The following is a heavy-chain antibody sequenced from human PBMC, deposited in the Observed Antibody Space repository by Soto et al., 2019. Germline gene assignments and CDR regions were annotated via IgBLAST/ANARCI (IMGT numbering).Heavy chain of an antibody. V-gene: IGHV4-31*03. D-gene: IGHD6-19*01. CDR1: GGSISSGGYY. CDR2: IYYSGST. J-gene: IGHJ3*02. Sequence: QVQLQESGPGLVKPSQTLSLTCTVSGGSISSGGYYWSWIRQHPGKGLEWIGYIYYSGSTYYNPSLKIRVTISVDTSKNQFSLKLSAVTAADTAVYYCARDGPGYSRGWYAQGAFDIWGQGTMVTVSS. CDR3: ARDGPGYSRGWYAQGAFDI.